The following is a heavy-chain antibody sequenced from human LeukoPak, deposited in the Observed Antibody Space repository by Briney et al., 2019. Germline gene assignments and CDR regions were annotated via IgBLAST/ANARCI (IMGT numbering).Heavy chain of an antibody. Sequence: GGSLRLSCAASGFTFSGSAMHWVRQASGKGLEWVGRIRSKANSYATAYAASVKGRFTISRDDSKNTAYLQMNSLKTEDTAVYYCTRVVPRYYYDSSGYSYPDFWGQGTLVTVSS. D-gene: IGHD3-22*01. CDR1: GFTFSGSA. CDR2: IRSKANSYAT. J-gene: IGHJ4*02. V-gene: IGHV3-73*01. CDR3: TRVVPRYYYDSSGYSYPDF.